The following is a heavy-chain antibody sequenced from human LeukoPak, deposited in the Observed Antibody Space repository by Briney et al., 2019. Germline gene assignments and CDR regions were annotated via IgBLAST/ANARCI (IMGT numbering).Heavy chain of an antibody. CDR1: GFTFDDYA. CDR2: ISWNSGSI. V-gene: IGHV3-9*01. Sequence: GGSLRLSCAASGFTFDDYAMHWVRQAPGKGLEWVSGISWNSGSIGYADSVKGRFTISRDNSMNTLNLQMSSLRPEDTAVYYCARSVAGITWFDPWGQGTLVTVSS. CDR3: ARSVAGITWFDP. D-gene: IGHD6-19*01. J-gene: IGHJ5*02.